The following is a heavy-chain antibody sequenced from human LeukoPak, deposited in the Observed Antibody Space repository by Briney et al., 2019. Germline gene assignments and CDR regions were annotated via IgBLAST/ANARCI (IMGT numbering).Heavy chain of an antibody. CDR3: AKEGYYYDSSGYYELFDY. J-gene: IGHJ4*02. Sequence: GGSPRLSCAASGFTFSSYAMSWVRQAPGKGLEWVSAISGSGGSTYYADSVKGRFTISRDNSKNTLYLQMNSLRAEDTAVYYCAKEGYYYDSSGYYELFDYWGQGTLVTVSS. V-gene: IGHV3-23*01. CDR1: GFTFSSYA. D-gene: IGHD3-22*01. CDR2: ISGSGGST.